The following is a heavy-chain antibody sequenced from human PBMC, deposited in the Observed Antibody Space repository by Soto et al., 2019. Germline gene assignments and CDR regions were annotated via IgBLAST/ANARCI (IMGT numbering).Heavy chain of an antibody. CDR3: AKDRLGYSGRSDNGLDV. J-gene: IGHJ6*02. Sequence: QVQLVDSGGGVVQPGRSLRLSCVVSGFTFRNYGMHWVRPAPGKVLEWVADIAYDVSYRNYADSVKGRFTISRDNSENTLYMQMDRLTTEATAVYYGAKDRLGYSGRSDNGLDVWSQGTTVTVAS. V-gene: IGHV3-30*18. CDR2: IAYDVSYR. D-gene: IGHD1-26*01. CDR1: GFTFRNYG.